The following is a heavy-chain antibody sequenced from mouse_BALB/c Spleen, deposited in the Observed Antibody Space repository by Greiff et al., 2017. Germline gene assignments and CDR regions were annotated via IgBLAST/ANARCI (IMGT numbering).Heavy chain of an antibody. Sequence: VQLQQSGPGLVKPSQSLSLTCTVTGYSITSDYAWNWIRQFPGNKLEWMGYISYSGSTSYNPSLKSRISITRDTSKNQFFLQVNSVTTEDTATYYCARGGYGSSSWFAYWGQGTLVTVSA. CDR3: ARGGYGSSSWFAY. D-gene: IGHD1-1*01. V-gene: IGHV3-2*02. CDR2: ISYSGST. CDR1: GYSITSDYA. J-gene: IGHJ3*01.